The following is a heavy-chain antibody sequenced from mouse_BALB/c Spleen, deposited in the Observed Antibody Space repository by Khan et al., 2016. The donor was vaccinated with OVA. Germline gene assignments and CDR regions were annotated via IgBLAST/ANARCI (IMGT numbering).Heavy chain of an antibody. Sequence: VQLKESGPGLVKPSQSLSLTCTVTGYSITSDYAWNWIRQFPGNKLEWMGYISSTGSTSYNPSLQSRISFTRDTSKNQFFLQLKSVTTEDTATYYCARSLYYSYGYALDCWGRGTSVTVSS. CDR2: ISSTGST. J-gene: IGHJ4*01. CDR1: GYSITSDYA. D-gene: IGHD2-14*01. CDR3: ARSLYYSYGYALDC. V-gene: IGHV3-2*02.